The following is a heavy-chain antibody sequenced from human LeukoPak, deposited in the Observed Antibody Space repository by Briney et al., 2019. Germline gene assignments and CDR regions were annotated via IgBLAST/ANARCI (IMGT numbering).Heavy chain of an antibody. Sequence: SXTLSLTCTVSGYSSSSERCYRGWVRQPPGTGLEWIGSIYYSGSTYYNPSLKSRVTMSVDTPKNQFFLKLNSVTAADTAVYYCARGRPYSGGYHLDYWGQGTLVTVSA. CDR2: IYYSGST. D-gene: IGHD1-26*01. CDR1: GYSSSSERCY. CDR3: ARGRPYSGGYHLDY. V-gene: IGHV4-39*01. J-gene: IGHJ4*02.